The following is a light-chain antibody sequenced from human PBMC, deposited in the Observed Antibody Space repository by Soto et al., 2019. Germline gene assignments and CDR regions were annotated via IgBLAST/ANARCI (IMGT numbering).Light chain of an antibody. CDR2: GAY. CDR1: QSVSSSN. Sequence: EIVMTQSPATLSVSPGERATLSCRASQSVSSSNLAWYQQKPGQAPRLLIYGAYIRATGIPPRFSGSGSGTEFTLTISSLQSEDFAVYYCQQKNEWPRPFGQGTRVEIK. V-gene: IGKV3-15*01. J-gene: IGKJ1*01. CDR3: QQKNEWPRP.